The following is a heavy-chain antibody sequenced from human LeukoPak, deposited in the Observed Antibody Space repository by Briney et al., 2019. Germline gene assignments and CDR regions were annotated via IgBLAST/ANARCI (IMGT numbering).Heavy chain of an antibody. D-gene: IGHD1-26*01. CDR3: AKDGGGSYVCLDY. J-gene: IGHJ4*02. CDR1: GFTFSSYA. Sequence: GGSLRLSCAASGFTFSSYAMSWVRQAPGKGPEWVSAISGSGGSTYYADSVKGRFTISRDNSKNTLYLQMNSLRAEDTAVYYCAKDGGGSYVCLDYWGQGTLVTVSS. CDR2: ISGSGGST. V-gene: IGHV3-23*01.